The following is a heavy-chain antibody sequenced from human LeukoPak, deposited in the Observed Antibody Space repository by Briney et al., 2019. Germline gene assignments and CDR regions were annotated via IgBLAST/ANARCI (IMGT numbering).Heavy chain of an antibody. J-gene: IGHJ4*02. CDR1: GYTFTDYY. D-gene: IGHD6-6*01. V-gene: IGHV1-2*02. Sequence: ASVKVSCKASGYTFTDYYMHWVRQAPGQGLEWMGWINPNSGGTNYAQKFQGRVTMTRDTSISTAYMELSRLRSDDTAVYYCARDNSPGDSSSSDYWGQGTLVTVSS. CDR3: ARDNSPGDSSSSDY. CDR2: INPNSGGT.